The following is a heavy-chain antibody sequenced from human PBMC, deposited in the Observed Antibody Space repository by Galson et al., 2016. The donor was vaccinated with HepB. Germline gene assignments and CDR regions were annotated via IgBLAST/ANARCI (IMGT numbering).Heavy chain of an antibody. CDR2: IYPGDSDT. J-gene: IGHJ6*04. Sequence: QSGAEVKKTGESLKISCKGSGYSFTSYWIGWVRQMPGKGLEWMGIIYPGDSDTRYSPSFQGHVTISADKSMSTAYLQWSSLKASDTAIYYCAKVTAGSYYYSGMDVWGKGTTVIVSS. CDR3: AKVTAGSYYYSGMDV. D-gene: IGHD2-21*02. V-gene: IGHV5-51*01. CDR1: GYSFTSYW.